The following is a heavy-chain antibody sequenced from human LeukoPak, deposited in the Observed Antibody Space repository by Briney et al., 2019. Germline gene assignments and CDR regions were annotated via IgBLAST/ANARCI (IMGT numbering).Heavy chain of an antibody. J-gene: IGHJ5*02. V-gene: IGHV4-38-2*01. D-gene: IGHD3-3*01. Sequence: SETLSLTCVVSGFSINSGYNWGWIRQPPKKGLEWIGTVYHSGSTYYNPSLESRVTILVDMSKNQFSLNLSSVTAADTAVYYCARVRGIFGVAMTNWFDPWGQGTLVTVSS. CDR1: GFSINSGYN. CDR3: ARVRGIFGVAMTNWFDP. CDR2: VYHSGST.